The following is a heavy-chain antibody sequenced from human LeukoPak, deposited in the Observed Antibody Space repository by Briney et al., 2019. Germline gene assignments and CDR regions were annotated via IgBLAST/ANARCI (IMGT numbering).Heavy chain of an antibody. J-gene: IGHJ3*02. Sequence: PGGSLRLSCAASGFTFSSYAMHWVRQAPGKGLEWVAVIWYDGSNKYYADSVKGRFTISRDNSKNTLYLQMNSLRAEDTAVYYCAREYSSTDAFDIWGQGTMVTVSS. CDR2: IWYDGSNK. D-gene: IGHD6-13*01. CDR1: GFTFSSYA. V-gene: IGHV3-33*08. CDR3: AREYSSTDAFDI.